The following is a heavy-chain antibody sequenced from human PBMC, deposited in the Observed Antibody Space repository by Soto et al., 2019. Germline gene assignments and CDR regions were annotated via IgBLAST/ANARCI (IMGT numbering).Heavy chain of an antibody. J-gene: IGHJ3*02. D-gene: IGHD4-4*01. Sequence: GGSLRLSCAASGFTFDDYAMHWVRQAPGKGLEWVSGISWNSDNIGYADSVKGRFTISRDNVKNSLYLQMNSLRAEDTALYYCAKDLYSNYGDAFDIWGQGTMVTVSS. CDR2: ISWNSDNI. CDR3: AKDLYSNYGDAFDI. CDR1: GFTFDDYA. V-gene: IGHV3-9*01.